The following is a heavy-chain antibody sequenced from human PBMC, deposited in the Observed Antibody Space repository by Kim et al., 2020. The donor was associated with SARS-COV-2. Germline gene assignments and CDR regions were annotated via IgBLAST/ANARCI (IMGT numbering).Heavy chain of an antibody. D-gene: IGHD6-13*01. CDR3: ARVAGTAASGYYFDY. Sequence: QKFQGRVAITADNSTSTAYMELSSLRSEDTAVYYCARVAGTAASGYYFDYWGQGTLVTVSS. V-gene: IGHV1-69*02. J-gene: IGHJ4*02.